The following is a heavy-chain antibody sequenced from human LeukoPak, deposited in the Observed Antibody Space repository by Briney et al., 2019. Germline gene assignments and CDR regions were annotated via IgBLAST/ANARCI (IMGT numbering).Heavy chain of an antibody. CDR3: ARAVTGGYYYYGMDV. CDR2: IYYSGST. V-gene: IGHV4-59*01. CDR1: GGSISSYY. D-gene: IGHD7-27*01. Sequence: SETLSLTCTISGGSISSYYWSWIRQPPGKGLEWIEYIYYSGSTNYNPSLKSRVTISVDTSKNQFSLKLSSVTAADTAVYYCARAVTGGYYYYGMDVWGQGTTVTVSS. J-gene: IGHJ6*02.